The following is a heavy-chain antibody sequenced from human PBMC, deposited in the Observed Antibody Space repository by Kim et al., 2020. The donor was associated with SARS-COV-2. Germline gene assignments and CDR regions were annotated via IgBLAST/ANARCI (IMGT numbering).Heavy chain of an antibody. CDR1: GFTFSSST. CDR2: IKSNRSNYST. D-gene: IGHD6-19*01. J-gene: IGHJ3*02. CDR3: TRVNQIPGGWYDAFDI. V-gene: IGHV3-73*01. Sequence: GGSLRLSCAASGFTFSSSTMHWVRQASGKGLEWVAVIKSNRSNYSTAYAASVKCRFTISRDESKNTAYLQMSSLNTEDTAIYYCTRVNQIPGGWYDAFDIWGQGTTVTVSS.